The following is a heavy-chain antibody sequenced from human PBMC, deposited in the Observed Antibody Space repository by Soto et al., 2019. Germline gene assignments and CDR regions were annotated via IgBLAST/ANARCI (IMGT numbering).Heavy chain of an antibody. CDR1: GLTFSSYA. D-gene: IGHD5-18*01. Sequence: PGGSLRLSCAASGLTFSSYAMSWVRQAPGKGLEWVSSISGSADSTYSADSVKGRLTISRDNSKNTLYLQMNSLRVEDTAVYDCAMGYHHAPFDPWGQGTLVTVSS. V-gene: IGHV3-23*01. J-gene: IGHJ5*02. CDR2: ISGSADST. CDR3: AMGYHHAPFDP.